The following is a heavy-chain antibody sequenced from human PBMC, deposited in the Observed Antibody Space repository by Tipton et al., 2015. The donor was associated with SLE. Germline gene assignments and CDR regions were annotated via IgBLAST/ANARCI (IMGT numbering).Heavy chain of an antibody. Sequence: TLSLTCTVSGGSISSRSYYWGWIRQPPGKGLEWIGSMSYSGSTYYNPSLKSRVTISVDTSKNQFSLKLSSVTAADTAVYYCATSRPIVATIGAFDYWGQGTLVTVSS. V-gene: IGHV4-39*07. D-gene: IGHD5-12*01. J-gene: IGHJ4*02. CDR1: GGSISSRSYY. CDR2: MSYSGST. CDR3: ATSRPIVATIGAFDY.